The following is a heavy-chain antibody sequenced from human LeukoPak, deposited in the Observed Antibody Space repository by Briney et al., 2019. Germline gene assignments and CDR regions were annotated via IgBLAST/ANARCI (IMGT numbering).Heavy chain of an antibody. CDR3: AKDYCGGDCYYSDY. CDR2: ISGSGGST. J-gene: IGHJ4*02. Sequence: GGSLRLSCAASGFTFSSYAVSWVRQAPGKGLEWVSAISGSGGSTYYADPVKGRFTISRDNSKNTLYLQMNSLRAEDTAVYYCAKDYCGGDCYYSDYWGQGTLVTVSS. V-gene: IGHV3-23*01. D-gene: IGHD2-21*02. CDR1: GFTFSSYA.